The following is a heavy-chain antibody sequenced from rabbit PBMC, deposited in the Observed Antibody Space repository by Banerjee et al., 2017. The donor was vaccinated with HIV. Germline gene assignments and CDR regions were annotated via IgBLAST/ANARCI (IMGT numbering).Heavy chain of an antibody. D-gene: IGHD4-1*01. CDR2: IYTDFSAST. J-gene: IGHJ4*01. CDR1: GFTLSSYW. CDR3: ARGGLRYFAGGWGWDSFNL. V-gene: IGHV1S40*01. Sequence: QSLEESGGDLVKPGASLTLTCKASGFTLSSYWMCWVRQAPGKGLEWIACIYTDFSASTYYASWAKGRFTISKTSSTTVTLQMTSLTAADTATYFCARGGLRYFAGGWGWDSFNLWGPGTLVTVS.